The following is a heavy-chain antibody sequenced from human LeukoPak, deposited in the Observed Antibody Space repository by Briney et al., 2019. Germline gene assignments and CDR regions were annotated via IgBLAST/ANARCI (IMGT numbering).Heavy chain of an antibody. J-gene: IGHJ4*02. CDR2: IYHSGST. CDR3: ASLGLYDYVWGSYRYDY. V-gene: IGHV4-38-2*02. Sequence: PSETLSLTCTVSGFSISHGYYWGWVRQSPGKGLEWIGSIYHSGSTDYNPSLKSRVTMSVDTSKNQFSLKLNSVTAADTAVYYCASLGLYDYVWGSYRYDYWGQGTLVTVSS. CDR1: GFSISHGYY. D-gene: IGHD3-16*02.